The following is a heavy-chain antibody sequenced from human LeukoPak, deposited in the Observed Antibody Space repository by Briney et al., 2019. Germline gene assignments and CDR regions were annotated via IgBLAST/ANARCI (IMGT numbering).Heavy chain of an antibody. CDR2: ISDRGDRQ. J-gene: IGHJ4*02. CDR1: GFTFTNYA. D-gene: IGHD2-8*01. Sequence: GGSLRLSCAASGFTFTNYAMSWVRLAPGKGLEWVSAISDRGDRQYYADSVKGRFTISRDNSMNTLRLQMNSLSVEDTAVYYCARDLGYCTNGVCHTRFDYWGQGTLVAVSS. CDR3: ARDLGYCTNGVCHTRFDY. V-gene: IGHV3-23*01.